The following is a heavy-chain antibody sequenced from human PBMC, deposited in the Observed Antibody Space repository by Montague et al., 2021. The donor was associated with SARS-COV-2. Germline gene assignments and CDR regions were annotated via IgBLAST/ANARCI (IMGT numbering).Heavy chain of an antibody. V-gene: IGHV4-34*01. CDR3: ARRPGRVWGLDV. Sequence: SETLSLTCAVYGASFSGYYWNFIRQTPGEGLEWLGEISHSGTTKYNPSLKSRFTISADTSKNQFSLTLTSVTAADTAVYFCARRPGRVWGLDVWGHGTTVTVSS. CDR1: GASFSGYY. CDR2: ISHSGTT. D-gene: IGHD3-10*01. J-gene: IGHJ6*02.